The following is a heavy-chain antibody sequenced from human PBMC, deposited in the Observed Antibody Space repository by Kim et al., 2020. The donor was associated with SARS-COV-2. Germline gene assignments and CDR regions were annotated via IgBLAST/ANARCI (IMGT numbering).Heavy chain of an antibody. CDR3: ASLPPVYSSGPKRDYYYYGMDV. D-gene: IGHD6-19*01. V-gene: IGHV4-39*01. CDR2: IYYSGST. CDR1: GGSISSSSYY. Sequence: SETLSLTCTVSGGSISSSSYYWGWIRQPPGKGLEWIGSIYYSGSTYYNPSLKSRVTISVDTSKNQFSLKLSPLTAAATAVYYCASLPPVYSSGPKRDYYYYGMDVWGQGTTVTVSS. J-gene: IGHJ6*02.